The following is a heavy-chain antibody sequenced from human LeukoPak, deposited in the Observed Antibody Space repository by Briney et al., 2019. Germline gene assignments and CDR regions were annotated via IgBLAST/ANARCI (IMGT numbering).Heavy chain of an antibody. D-gene: IGHD2-21*02. V-gene: IGHV3-64*01. CDR1: GFTFSNYA. CDR3: ARDRGAYCGGDCFNYYFDY. Sequence: PGGSLRLSCAASGFTFSNYAMHWVRQAPGKGLEYVSAITNNGGSTYYANSVKGRFTISRDNSKNTLYLQMGSPRAEDMAVYYCARDRGAYCGGDCFNYYFDYWGQGTLVTVSS. CDR2: ITNNGGST. J-gene: IGHJ4*02.